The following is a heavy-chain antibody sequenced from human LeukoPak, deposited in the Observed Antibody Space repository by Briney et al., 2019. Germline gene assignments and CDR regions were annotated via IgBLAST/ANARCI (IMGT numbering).Heavy chain of an antibody. D-gene: IGHD3-10*01. J-gene: IGHJ4*02. Sequence: GGSLRLSCAASGFTFSDYWMHWVRQAPGKGLVWVSRINSDGSRTGYADSVKGRFTISRDNAKNTLYLQMNSLRAEDTAVYYCGGSGSDIDYWGQGTLVTVSS. CDR1: GFTFSDYW. CDR3: GGSGSDIDY. CDR2: INSDGSRT. V-gene: IGHV3-74*01.